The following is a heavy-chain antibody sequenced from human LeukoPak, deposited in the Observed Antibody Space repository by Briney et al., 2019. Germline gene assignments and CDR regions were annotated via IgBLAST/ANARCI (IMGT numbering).Heavy chain of an antibody. Sequence: GGSLRLSCAASGFTFSSYSMNWVRQAPGKGLEWVSYITRSSSARYYADSVKGRFTISRDNAKNSLYLQMNSLRAEDTAVYYCARARSSSTGSNWFDPWGQGTLVTVSS. D-gene: IGHD2-2*01. CDR1: GFTFSSYS. V-gene: IGHV3-48*01. CDR2: ITRSSSAR. CDR3: ARARSSSTGSNWFDP. J-gene: IGHJ5*02.